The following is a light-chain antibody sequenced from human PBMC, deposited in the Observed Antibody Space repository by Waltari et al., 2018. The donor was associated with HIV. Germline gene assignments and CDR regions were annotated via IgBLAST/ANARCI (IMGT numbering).Light chain of an antibody. V-gene: IGLV1-47*01. J-gene: IGLJ2*01. CDR3: AAWDDRLSGL. Sequence: QSVLTQPPSASGTPGQRVTISCSGGSSNIGLYHVYWYQQFPGTAPKLLIYRDNQRHPGVPDRSSGSKSGASASLVISGLRSEDEADYYCAAWDDRLSGLFGGGTKVTVL. CDR1: SSNIGLYH. CDR2: RDN.